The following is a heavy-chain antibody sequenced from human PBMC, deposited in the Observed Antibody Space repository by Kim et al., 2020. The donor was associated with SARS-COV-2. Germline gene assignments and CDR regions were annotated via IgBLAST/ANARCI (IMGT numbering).Heavy chain of an antibody. V-gene: IGHV3-21*01. D-gene: IGHD1-20*01. Sequence: DSVKGRFTTSRDNAKNSLYLQMNSLRAEDTAVYYCARDFHGMGHYYGMDVWGQGTTVTVSS. CDR3: ARDFHGMGHYYGMDV. J-gene: IGHJ6*02.